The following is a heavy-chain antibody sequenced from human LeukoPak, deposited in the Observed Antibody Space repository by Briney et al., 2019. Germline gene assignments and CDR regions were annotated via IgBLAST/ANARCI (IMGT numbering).Heavy chain of an antibody. CDR3: AREGKEKYDSSGYYYEGEKCGFDY. Sequence: ASVKVSCKASGYTFTSYYMHWVRQAPGQGLEWMGIINPSGGSTSYAQKFQGRVTMTRDTSTSTVYMELSSLRSEDTAVYYCAREGKEKYDSSGYYYEGEKCGFDYWGQGTLVTVSS. D-gene: IGHD3-22*01. J-gene: IGHJ4*02. CDR1: GYTFTSYY. V-gene: IGHV1-46*01. CDR2: INPSGGST.